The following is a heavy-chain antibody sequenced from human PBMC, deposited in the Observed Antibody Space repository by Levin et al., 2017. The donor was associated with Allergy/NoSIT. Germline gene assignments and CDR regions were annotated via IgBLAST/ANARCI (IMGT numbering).Heavy chain of an antibody. CDR2: IYYSGST. Sequence: SETLSLTCTVSGGSISGSSHYWGWIRQPPGKGLEWIGSIYYSGSTYYNPSLKSRVTISVDTSKNQFSLRLSSVTAADTAVYYCASKKTTHVDTTMVDDYYYYMDVWGKGTTVTVSS. D-gene: IGHD5-18*01. J-gene: IGHJ6*03. CDR3: ASKKTTHVDTTMVDDYYYYMDV. V-gene: IGHV4-39*01. CDR1: GGSISGSSHY.